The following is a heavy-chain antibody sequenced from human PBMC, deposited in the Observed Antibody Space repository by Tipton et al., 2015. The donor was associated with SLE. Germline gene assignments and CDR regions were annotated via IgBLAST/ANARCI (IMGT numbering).Heavy chain of an antibody. CDR3: ARGGSSWPYYMDV. D-gene: IGHD6-13*01. CDR1: GGSISSYY. Sequence: TLSLTCTVSGGSISSYYWSWIRQPPGKGLEWIGYIYYSGSTNYNPSLKSRVTISVDASKNQFSLQLSSVTAADTAVYYCARGGSSWPYYMDVWGKGTTVTVS. V-gene: IGHV4-59*01. CDR2: IYYSGST. J-gene: IGHJ6*03.